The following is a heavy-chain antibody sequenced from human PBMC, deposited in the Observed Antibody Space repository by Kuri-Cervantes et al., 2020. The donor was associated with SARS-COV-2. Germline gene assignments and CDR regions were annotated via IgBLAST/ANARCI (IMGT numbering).Heavy chain of an antibody. CDR1: GYTLTELS. Sequence: ASGKVSCKVSGYTLTELSMHWVRQAPGKGLEWMGGFDPEDGETIYAQKFQGRVTMTEDTSTDTAYMELSSLRSEDTAVYYCATDSYYYYYMDVWGKGTTVTVSS. J-gene: IGHJ6*03. CDR3: ATDSYYYYYMDV. V-gene: IGHV1-24*01. CDR2: FDPEDGET.